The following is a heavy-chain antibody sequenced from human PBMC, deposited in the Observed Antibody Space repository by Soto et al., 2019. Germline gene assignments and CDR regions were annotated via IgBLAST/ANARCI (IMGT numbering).Heavy chain of an antibody. CDR2: INPNGGST. Sequence: GASVKVSCKAPADTFTSYYIHWVRQAPGHGLEWMGIINPNGGSTRFAQTFQGRITMTTDTSTSTVYMELRSLRSEDTAVYYCARDLKGFWNYYYGMDVWGQGTTVTVSS. J-gene: IGHJ6*02. D-gene: IGHD3-3*01. CDR3: ARDLKGFWNYYYGMDV. V-gene: IGHV1-46*01. CDR1: ADTFTSYY.